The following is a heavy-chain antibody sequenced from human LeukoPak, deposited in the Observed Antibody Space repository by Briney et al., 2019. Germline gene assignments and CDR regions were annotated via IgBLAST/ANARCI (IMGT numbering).Heavy chain of an antibody. D-gene: IGHD1-1*01. CDR2: ISSSSSTI. Sequence: GGSLRLSCAASGFTFSSYTMNWVRQAPGEGLEWVSYISSSSSTIYYADSVKGRFTISRDNAKNSLYLQMNSLRAEDTAVYYCARDQGTRFDYWGQGTLVTVSS. J-gene: IGHJ4*02. CDR3: ARDQGTRFDY. V-gene: IGHV3-48*04. CDR1: GFTFSSYT.